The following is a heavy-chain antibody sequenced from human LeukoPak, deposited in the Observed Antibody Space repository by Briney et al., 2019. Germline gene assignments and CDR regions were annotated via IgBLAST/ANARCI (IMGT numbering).Heavy chain of an antibody. J-gene: IGHJ4*02. CDR1: GFTFSSYA. CDR2: ISGSGGST. V-gene: IGHV3-23*01. D-gene: IGHD4-17*01. CDR3: AKDRSFTVTEPLDY. Sequence: GGSLRLSCAASGFTFSSYAMSWVRQAPGKGLEWVSAISGSGGSTYYADSVKGRFTISRDNSKNTLYLQMNSLRAEDTAEYYCAKDRSFTVTEPLDYWGQGTLVTVSS.